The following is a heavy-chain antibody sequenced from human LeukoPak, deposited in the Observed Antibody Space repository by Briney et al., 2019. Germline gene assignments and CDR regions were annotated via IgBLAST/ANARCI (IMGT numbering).Heavy chain of an antibody. J-gene: IGHJ6*02. D-gene: IGHD6-19*01. CDR2: ISYDGSNK. Sequence: GGSLRLSCAASGFTFSSYGMHWVRQAPGKRLEWVAVISYDGSNKYYADSVKGRFTISRDNSKNTLYLQMNSLRAEDTAVYYCARGRSGWSPYYYYGMDVWGQGTTVTVSS. CDR1: GFTFSSYG. V-gene: IGHV3-30*03. CDR3: ARGRSGWSPYYYYGMDV.